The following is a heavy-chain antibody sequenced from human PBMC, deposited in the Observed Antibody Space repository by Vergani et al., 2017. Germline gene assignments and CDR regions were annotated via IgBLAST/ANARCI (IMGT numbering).Heavy chain of an antibody. CDR2: VYTSGMT. D-gene: IGHD2-15*01. V-gene: IGHV4-61*02. CDR1: GGSINTGAYY. J-gene: IGHJ5*02. CDR3: TRHWAVVAANNWFDP. Sequence: QVQLQESGPRLVRPSQTLSLTCTVSGGSINTGAYYWSWIRQPAGKGLEWIGRVYTSGMTNYNPSLKSRVTILVDRSKIQLSLKLTSVTAADTAVYYCTRHWAVVAANNWFDPWGQGTLVTVSS.